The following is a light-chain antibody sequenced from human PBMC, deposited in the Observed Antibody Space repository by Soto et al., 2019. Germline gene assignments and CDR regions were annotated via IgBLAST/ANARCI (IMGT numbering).Light chain of an antibody. Sequence: DIHMTIARWSVSASVGDMVTITCRTSQPISNYLNWYQQKPGKAPSLLIYTASSLQTGVPSRFSGSGSGTHFTLTISSLQPEDFATYCCQHSYNNTRRFGHGTKVDIK. CDR1: QPISNY. CDR2: TAS. J-gene: IGKJ1*01. CDR3: QHSYNNTRR. V-gene: IGKV1-39*01.